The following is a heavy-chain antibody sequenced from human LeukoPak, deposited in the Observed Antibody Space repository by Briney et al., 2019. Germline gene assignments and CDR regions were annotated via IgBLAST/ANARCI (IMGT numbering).Heavy chain of an antibody. CDR2: ISSSSSYI. D-gene: IGHD3-22*01. CDR3: ARDITDHYDSSSFDI. V-gene: IGHV3-21*01. CDR1: GFTFSNYA. J-gene: IGHJ3*02. Sequence: KTGGSLRLSCVDSGFTFSNYAMNWVRQAPGKGLEWVSSISSSSSYIYYAESVRGRFSISRDNAKNSLYLQMNSLRAEDTAVYYCARDITDHYDSSSFDIWGQGTMVTVSS.